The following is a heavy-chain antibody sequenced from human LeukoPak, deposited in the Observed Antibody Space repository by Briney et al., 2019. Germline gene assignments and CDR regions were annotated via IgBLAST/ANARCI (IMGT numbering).Heavy chain of an antibody. J-gene: IGHJ5*02. V-gene: IGHV4-30-2*01. Sequence: PSETLSLTCAVSGGSISSGGYSWSWIRQPPGKGLEWIGYIYHSGSTYYNPSLKSRVTISVDRSKNQFSLKLSSVTAADTAVYYCARTIVRGYSYGYGFDPWGQGTLVTVSS. CDR2: IYHSGST. CDR3: ARTIVRGYSYGYGFDP. CDR1: GGSISSGGYS. D-gene: IGHD5-18*01.